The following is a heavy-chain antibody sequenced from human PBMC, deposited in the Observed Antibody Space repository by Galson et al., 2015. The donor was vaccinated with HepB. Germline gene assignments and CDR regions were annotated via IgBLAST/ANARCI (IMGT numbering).Heavy chain of an antibody. Sequence: SLRLSCAASGFRFSDFYMNWIRQAPGKGLEWIPFISGGGDTIYYADSVRGRFTISRDNAKNSLYLQIDSLRVEDTAVYYCARDADGHLDYWGQGILVIVSS. D-gene: IGHD4-17*01. V-gene: IGHV3-11*01. CDR3: ARDADGHLDY. CDR2: ISGGGDTI. CDR1: GFRFSDFY. J-gene: IGHJ4*02.